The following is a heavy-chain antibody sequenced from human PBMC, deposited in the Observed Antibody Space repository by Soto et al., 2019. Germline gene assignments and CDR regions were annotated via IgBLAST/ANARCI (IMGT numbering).Heavy chain of an antibody. CDR2: ISSSSSYI. CDR3: ARDSSSWPRYFQH. CDR1: GFTFSSYS. J-gene: IGHJ1*01. D-gene: IGHD6-13*01. Sequence: GGSLRLSCAASGFTFSSYSMNWVRPAPGKGLEWVSSISSSSSYIYYADSVKGRFTISRDNAKNSLYLQMNGLRAEDTAVYYCARDSSSWPRYFQHWGQGTLVTVSS. V-gene: IGHV3-21*01.